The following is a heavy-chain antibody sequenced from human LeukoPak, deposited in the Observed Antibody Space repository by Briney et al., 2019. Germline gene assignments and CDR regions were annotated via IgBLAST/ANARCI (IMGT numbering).Heavy chain of an antibody. CDR3: ARDLANLTGKRGLVDY. V-gene: IGHV1-2*02. Sequence: ASVKVSCKASGYTFTGYYMHWVRQAPGQGLEWMGWINPNSGGTNYAQKFQGRVTMTRDASISTAYMELSRLRSDDTAVCYCARDLANLTGKRGLVDYWGQGTLVTVSS. CDR2: INPNSGGT. D-gene: IGHD7-27*01. J-gene: IGHJ4*02. CDR1: GYTFTGYY.